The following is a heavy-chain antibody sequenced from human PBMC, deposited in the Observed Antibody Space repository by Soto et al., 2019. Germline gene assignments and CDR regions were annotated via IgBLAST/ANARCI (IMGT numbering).Heavy chain of an antibody. J-gene: IGHJ6*02. CDR3: ARGIWIRGYYYYGMDV. Sequence: PSETLSLTCAVYGGSFSGYYWSWIRQPPGKGLEWIGEINHSGSTNYNPSLKSRVTISVDTSKNQFSLKLSSVTAADTAVYYCARGIWIRGYYYYGMDVWGQGTTVTVSS. D-gene: IGHD5-18*01. V-gene: IGHV4-34*01. CDR2: INHSGST. CDR1: GGSFSGYY.